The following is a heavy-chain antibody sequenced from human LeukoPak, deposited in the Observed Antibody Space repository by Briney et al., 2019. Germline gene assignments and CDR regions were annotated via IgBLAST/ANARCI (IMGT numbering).Heavy chain of an antibody. J-gene: IGHJ4*02. V-gene: IGHV3-23*01. CDR2: ISGSGGST. D-gene: IGHD5-18*01. CDR3: AKGTTGMAPRGYFDD. Sequence: GGSLRLSCAVSGFTFSTYAMNWVRQAPGKGLEWVSVISGSGGSTYYADSVKGRFTIPRDNSKNTLYLQMNSLTVEDTAVYYCAKGTTGMAPRGYFDDWGQGTLVTVSS. CDR1: GFTFSTYA.